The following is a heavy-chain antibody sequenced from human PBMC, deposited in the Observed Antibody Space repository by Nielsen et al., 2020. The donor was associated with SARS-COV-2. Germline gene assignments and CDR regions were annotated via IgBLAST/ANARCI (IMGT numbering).Heavy chain of an antibody. D-gene: IGHD2-15*01. J-gene: IGHJ4*02. Sequence: SVKVSCKASGGTFSSYTISWVRQAPGQGLEWMGRIIPILGIANYAQKFQGRVTITADKSTSTAYMELSSLRSEDTAVYYCARDSLSYCSGGSCLTDWGQGTLVTVSS. V-gene: IGHV1-69*04. CDR2: IIPILGIA. CDR3: ARDSLSYCSGGSCLTD. CDR1: GGTFSSYT.